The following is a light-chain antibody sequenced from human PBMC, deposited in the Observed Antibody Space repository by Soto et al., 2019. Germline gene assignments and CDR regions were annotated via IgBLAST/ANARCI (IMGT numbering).Light chain of an antibody. J-gene: IGKJ3*01. CDR2: DAS. Sequence: EIVLTQSPGTLSLSPGERATLSCRASQSISSYLAWYQQKPGQAPRLLIYDASNRATGIPARFSGSGSGTDFTLNISSLAPEDFAIYYCQQLYNWPLPFGPGTKVDIK. V-gene: IGKV3-11*01. CDR3: QQLYNWPLP. CDR1: QSISSY.